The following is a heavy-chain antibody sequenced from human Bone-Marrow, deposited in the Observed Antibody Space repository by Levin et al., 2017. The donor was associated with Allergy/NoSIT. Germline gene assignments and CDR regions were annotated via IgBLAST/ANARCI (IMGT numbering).Heavy chain of an antibody. V-gene: IGHV3-30*18. CDR3: AKGWLLVDY. Sequence: HTGGSLRLSCAASGFTFSGYGMHWVRQAPGKGLEWVAVIAHVGSQTDYADSVKGRFTISGDNSKSTLYLQMNSLRPEDTAVYYCAKGWLLVDYWGQGTLVTVSS. D-gene: IGHD3-22*01. CDR2: IAHVGSQT. CDR1: GFTFSGYG. J-gene: IGHJ4*02.